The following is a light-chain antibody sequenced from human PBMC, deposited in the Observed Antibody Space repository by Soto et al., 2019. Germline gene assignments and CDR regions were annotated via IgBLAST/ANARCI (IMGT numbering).Light chain of an antibody. Sequence: EIVMTQSPATLSVAPGESATLSCRASQSISNNLAWYQQIPGQAPRLLIFGASTRATGIPARFSGSGSGTEFTLTISSLQSEDFAIYYCQQHNNWPLTFGGGTKVEIK. CDR3: QQHNNWPLT. CDR1: QSISNN. CDR2: GAS. V-gene: IGKV3-15*01. J-gene: IGKJ4*01.